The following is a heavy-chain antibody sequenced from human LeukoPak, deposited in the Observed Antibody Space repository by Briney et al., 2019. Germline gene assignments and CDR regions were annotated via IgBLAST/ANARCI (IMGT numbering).Heavy chain of an antibody. CDR3: ARDIVYLIDEDYG. V-gene: IGHV4-4*07. CDR1: GGSFNSYY. Sequence: SETLSLTCTVSGGSFNSYYWSWLRQPAGKGLEWIGRIHTSGSTDYSPSLQGRVTISVDMSKKQFSLNLSSVTAADTAVYYCARDIVYLIDEDYGWGQGTLVTVSS. J-gene: IGHJ4*02. D-gene: IGHD4-17*01. CDR2: IHTSGST.